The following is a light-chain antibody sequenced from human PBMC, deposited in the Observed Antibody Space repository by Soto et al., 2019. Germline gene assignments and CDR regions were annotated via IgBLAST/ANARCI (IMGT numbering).Light chain of an antibody. CDR2: DVG. CDR1: NNDVGGYDY. CDR3: SSYTTSNTWV. J-gene: IGLJ3*02. V-gene: IGLV2-14*01. Sequence: QSALTQPASVSGSPGQSITISCTGTNNDVGGYDYVSWYQQHPGKAPKVMIFDVGNRPSGVSNRFSGSKSGNTASLTISRLQAEDEADYYCSSYTTSNTWVFGGGTKLTVL.